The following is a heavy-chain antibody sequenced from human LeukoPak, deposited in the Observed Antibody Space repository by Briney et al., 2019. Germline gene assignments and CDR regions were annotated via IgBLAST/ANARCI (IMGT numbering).Heavy chain of an antibody. V-gene: IGHV3-7*01. CDR2: IKDDGSDK. CDR1: GFTFSDSW. Sequence: PGGSLRLSCGTSGFTFSDSWMSWFRQAPGQGLEWLASIKDDGSDKYYLDSVRGRFTISRDNAEDSLYLQLDDLRAEDTAVFYCARHLLRGQNFDYWGQGTLVTVSS. J-gene: IGHJ4*02. CDR3: ARHLLRGQNFDY.